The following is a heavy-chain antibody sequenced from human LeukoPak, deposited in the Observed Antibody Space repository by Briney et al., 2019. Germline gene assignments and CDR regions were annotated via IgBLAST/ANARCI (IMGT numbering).Heavy chain of an antibody. D-gene: IGHD5-18*01. CDR1: GFIFTDYG. V-gene: IGHV1-18*01. Sequence: ASVKVSCKASGFIFTDYGISWVREAPGQGLEWMGCISAKNGNTNYAQNLQSRVTMTIHTSMTTAYMELRSLRYDDTAVYYCATTKSAMVSCFDPWGQGTLVTVSS. CDR3: ATTKSAMVSCFDP. CDR2: ISAKNGNT. J-gene: IGHJ5*02.